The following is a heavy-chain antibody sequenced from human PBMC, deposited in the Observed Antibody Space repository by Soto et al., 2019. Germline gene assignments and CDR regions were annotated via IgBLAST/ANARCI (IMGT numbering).Heavy chain of an antibody. CDR2: ISYDGSSK. D-gene: IGHD1-26*01. J-gene: IGHJ5*02. V-gene: IGHV3-30*18. CDR3: AKGSIVGATKDWFDP. CDR1: GFTFSSYG. Sequence: QVQLVESGGGVVQPGRSVRLSCAASGFTFSSYGMYWVRQAPGKGLEWVAVISYDGSSKYYADSVKGRLTISRDNSENTLYLQMNSLRAEDTAVYYCAKGSIVGATKDWFDPWGQGTLVTVSS.